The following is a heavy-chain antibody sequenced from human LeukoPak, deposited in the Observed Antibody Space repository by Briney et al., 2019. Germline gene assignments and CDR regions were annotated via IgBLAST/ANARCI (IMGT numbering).Heavy chain of an antibody. D-gene: IGHD3-22*01. CDR3: AKDQLDYYDSSGYTNWFDP. Sequence: GGTLRLSCAASGFTFSSYGMSWVRQAPGKGLEWVSAISGSGGSTYYADSVKGRFTISRDNSKNTLYLQMNSLRAEDTAVYYCAKDQLDYYDSSGYTNWFDPWGQGTLVTVSS. J-gene: IGHJ5*02. V-gene: IGHV3-23*01. CDR2: ISGSGGST. CDR1: GFTFSSYG.